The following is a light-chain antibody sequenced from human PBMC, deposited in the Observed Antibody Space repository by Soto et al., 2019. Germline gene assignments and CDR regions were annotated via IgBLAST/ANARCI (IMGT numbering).Light chain of an antibody. J-gene: IGKJ2*01. CDR3: QQSYSTPRT. Sequence: SXSSLSASIGDRVTITCRAGXSISNYLNWYQQKPGKAPKFLIYAASSLQSGVPSRFSGSGSGTDFTLTISSLQPEDFATYYCQQSYSTPRTFGQGTKLEIK. V-gene: IGKV1-39*01. CDR2: AAS. CDR1: XSISNY.